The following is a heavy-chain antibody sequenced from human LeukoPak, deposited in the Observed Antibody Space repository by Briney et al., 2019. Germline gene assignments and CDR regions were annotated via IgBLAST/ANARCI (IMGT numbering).Heavy chain of an antibody. CDR3: ARTGNWAPDH. J-gene: IGHJ5*02. V-gene: IGHV1-18*01. D-gene: IGHD1-14*01. CDR2: ISGYNGNA. CDR1: GYTFTAYG. Sequence: ASVNVSCKASGYTFTAYGISWVRQPPGQGLEWMGWISGYNGNANYAQKLQGRVTMTTDTSTSTVYMELRSLNSDDTAVYYCARTGNWAPDHWGQXXLVXVSS.